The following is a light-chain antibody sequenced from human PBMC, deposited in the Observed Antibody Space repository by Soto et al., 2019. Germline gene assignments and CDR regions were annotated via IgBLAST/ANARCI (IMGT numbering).Light chain of an antibody. CDR2: SAS. CDR3: QQANTFALT. J-gene: IGKJ4*01. V-gene: IGKV1-12*01. Sequence: DIQMSQSPSSVSAYEGDRVTIACRASQDINKWLAWYQQKPGTAPKLLIYSASSLYTGVPSRFSGSGSGTDFTLTISSLQPEDFATYYCQQANTFALTFGGGSNVDIK. CDR1: QDINKW.